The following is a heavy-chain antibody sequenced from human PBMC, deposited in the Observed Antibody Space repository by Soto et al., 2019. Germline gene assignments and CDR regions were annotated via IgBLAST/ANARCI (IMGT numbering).Heavy chain of an antibody. J-gene: IGHJ3*02. V-gene: IGHV1-18*01. D-gene: IGHD3-10*01. CDR1: GYTFTSYG. CDR2: ISAYNGNT. CDR3: ARVHVWFGDLRGPFDI. Sequence: QVQLVQSGAEVKKPGASVKVSCKASGYTFTSYGISWVRQAPGQGLEWMGWISAYNGNTNYAQKLQGRVTMTTDTXTXRAYRELRSLRSDDTAVYYCARVHVWFGDLRGPFDIWGQGTMVTVSS.